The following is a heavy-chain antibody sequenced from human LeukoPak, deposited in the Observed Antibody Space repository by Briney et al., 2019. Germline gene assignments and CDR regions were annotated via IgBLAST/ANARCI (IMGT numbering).Heavy chain of an antibody. CDR2: ISSSSSYI. V-gene: IGHV3-21*01. CDR3: ARDLLGYCSSTSCYTGDY. J-gene: IGHJ4*02. D-gene: IGHD2-2*02. CDR1: GFTFSSYS. Sequence: GGSLRLSCAASGFTFSSYSINWVRQAPGKGLEWVSSISSSSSYIYYADSVKGRFTISRDNAKNSLYLQMNSLRAEDTAVYYCARDLLGYCSSTSCYTGDYWGQGTLVTVSS.